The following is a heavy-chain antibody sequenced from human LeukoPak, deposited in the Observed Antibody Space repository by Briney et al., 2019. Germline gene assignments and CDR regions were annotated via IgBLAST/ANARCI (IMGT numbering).Heavy chain of an antibody. J-gene: IGHJ4*02. V-gene: IGHV3-48*03. D-gene: IGHD3-10*01. CDR1: GFTFSSYE. CDR2: ISSSGSTI. Sequence: GGSLRLSCAASGFTFSSYEMNWVRQAPGKGLEWVSYISSSGSTIYYADSVKGRFTISRDNAKNSLYLQMNSLRAEDTAVYYCASYGSGSYYNPRHFDYWGQGTLVTVSS. CDR3: ASYGSGSYYNPRHFDY.